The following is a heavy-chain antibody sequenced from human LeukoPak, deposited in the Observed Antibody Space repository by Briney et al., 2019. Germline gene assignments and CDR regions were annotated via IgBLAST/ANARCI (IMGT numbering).Heavy chain of an antibody. V-gene: IGHV4-59*01. CDR1: GGSISSYY. Sequence: PSETLSLTCTVSGGSISSYYWSWIRQPPGKGLEWIGYIYNSGSTNINPSLKSRITISVDTSKNQFPLKLNSVTAADTAMYYCARGGTYGGAADYWGQGTLVTVSS. D-gene: IGHD1-26*01. CDR2: IYNSGST. J-gene: IGHJ4*02. CDR3: ARGGTYGGAADY.